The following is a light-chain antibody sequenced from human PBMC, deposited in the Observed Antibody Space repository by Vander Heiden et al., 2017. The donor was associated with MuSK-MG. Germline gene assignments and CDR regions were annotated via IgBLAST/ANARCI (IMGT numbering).Light chain of an antibody. CDR1: QSVLARSNNKNY. Sequence: IVMSKLPDFLAVSLDERATINCKSSQSVLARSNNKNYLAWYQQKPGQAPKVLIYWASTRESGVPDRFSGSGSGTDFTLTISSLQAEDVAIYYCQQYYTYPVTFGGGTKVEIK. CDR2: WAS. V-gene: IGKV4-1*01. J-gene: IGKJ4*01. CDR3: QQYYTYPVT.